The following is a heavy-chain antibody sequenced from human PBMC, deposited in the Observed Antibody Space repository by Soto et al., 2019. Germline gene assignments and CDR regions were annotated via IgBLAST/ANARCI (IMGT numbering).Heavy chain of an antibody. CDR1: GGSISSYY. J-gene: IGHJ5*02. CDR3: ARAKAPLYSSSWYWFDP. D-gene: IGHD6-13*01. CDR2: IYYSGST. Sequence: QVQLQESGPGLVKPSETLSLTCTVSGGSISSYYWSWIRQPPGKGLEYIGYIYYSGSTNYNPSLNSRVTISVDTSNNHFSLKLSSVTAADTAVYYCARAKAPLYSSSWYWFDPWGQGTLVTVSS. V-gene: IGHV4-59*08.